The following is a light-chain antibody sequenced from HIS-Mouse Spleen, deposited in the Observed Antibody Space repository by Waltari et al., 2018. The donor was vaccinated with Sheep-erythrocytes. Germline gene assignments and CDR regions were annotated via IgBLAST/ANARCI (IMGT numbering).Light chain of an antibody. Sequence: EIVLTQSPGTLSLSPGERATLSCRASQSVSSGNLAWYHQKPGQAPRPLIHGASSRATCIPDRFSGSGSGTDFTLTISRLETEESAVYYCQQYGSSRQQTFTFGPGTKVDIK. CDR3: QQYGSSRQQTFT. CDR1: QSVSSGN. J-gene: IGKJ3*01. V-gene: IGKV3-20*01. CDR2: GAS.